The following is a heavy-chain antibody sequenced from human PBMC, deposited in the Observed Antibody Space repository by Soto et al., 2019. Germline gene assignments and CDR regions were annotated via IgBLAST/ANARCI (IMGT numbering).Heavy chain of an antibody. V-gene: IGHV3-21*01. CDR1: GFTFSTYS. D-gene: IGHD6-19*01. CDR3: LIAVAGSFAPDY. Sequence: PGGSLRLSCAASGFTFSTYSMNWVRQAPGKGLEWVSYISSSSTYIYYADSVKGRFTISRDNAKNSLYLQMNSLRAADTAVYYCLIAVAGSFAPDYWGKGTLVTVSS. CDR2: ISSSSTYI. J-gene: IGHJ4*02.